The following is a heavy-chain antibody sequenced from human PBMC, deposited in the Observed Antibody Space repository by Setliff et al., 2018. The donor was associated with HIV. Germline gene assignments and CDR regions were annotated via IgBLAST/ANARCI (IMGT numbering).Heavy chain of an antibody. V-gene: IGHV4-61*09. D-gene: IGHD3-3*01. CDR1: GASITSGSFY. CDR2: TYTNGRL. Sequence: PSETLSLTCSASGASITSGSFYWTWIRKPAGKGLEWIGHTYTNGRLNYNPSLQSRVAISMDTSRNQFSLRLSSVTAADTAVYFCAREDMSHWSGFLYESSWFDTWGRGILVTVSS. CDR3: AREDMSHWSGFLYESSWFDT. J-gene: IGHJ5*02.